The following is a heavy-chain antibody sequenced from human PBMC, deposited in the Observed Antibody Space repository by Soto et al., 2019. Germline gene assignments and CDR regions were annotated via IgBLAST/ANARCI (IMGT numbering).Heavy chain of an antibody. CDR2: ISKDGDIK. V-gene: IGHV3-30*18. J-gene: IGHJ4*02. Sequence: ESGGGVVQPGESLRLSCAASGFTFNPYGMHWVRQAPGKGLEWVAVISKDGDIKFYADSMKGRFTISRDNSKNTLYLQVNSLRPEDTAVYYCTNWNYPQSDWGQGTRVTVSS. CDR3: TNWNYPQSD. D-gene: IGHD1-7*01. CDR1: GFTFNPYG.